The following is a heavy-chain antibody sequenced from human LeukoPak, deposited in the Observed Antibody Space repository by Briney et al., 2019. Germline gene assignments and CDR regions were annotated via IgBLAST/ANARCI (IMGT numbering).Heavy chain of an antibody. V-gene: IGHV3-48*01. J-gene: IGHJ5*02. CDR1: GLTFSTYS. D-gene: IGHD1-14*01. Sequence: GGSLRLFCGASGLTFSTYSMNWVRQAPGKGLEWVSYISSDSGTIYYADSVKGRFTISRDNAKNSLYLQMNSLRAEDTAVYYCARAAQPGFDPWGQGTLVTVSS. CDR3: ARAAQPGFDP. CDR2: ISSDSGTI.